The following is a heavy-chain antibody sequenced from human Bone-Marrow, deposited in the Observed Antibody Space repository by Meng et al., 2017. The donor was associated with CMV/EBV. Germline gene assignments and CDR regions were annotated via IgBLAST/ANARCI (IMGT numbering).Heavy chain of an antibody. Sequence: GGSLRLSCAASGFTFSSYWMSWVRQAPGKGLEWVANIKQDGSEKYYVDSVKGRFTISRDNAKNSLYLQMNSLRAEDTAVYYCARDQKVLRFLEWLFDYWGQGTLVTVSS. CDR3: ARDQKVLRFLEWLFDY. CDR1: GFTFSSYW. D-gene: IGHD3-3*01. J-gene: IGHJ4*02. V-gene: IGHV3-7*01. CDR2: IKQDGSEK.